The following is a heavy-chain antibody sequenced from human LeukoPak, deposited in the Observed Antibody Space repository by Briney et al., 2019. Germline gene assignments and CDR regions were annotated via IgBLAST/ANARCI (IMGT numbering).Heavy chain of an antibody. CDR1: GGSISSGDYY. CDR3: AREASDSSGYYPY. J-gene: IGHJ4*02. V-gene: IGHV4-30-4*01. Sequence: SQTLSLTCTVSGGSISSGDYYWLWIRQPPGKGLEWFENIYYSWSTYFNPSLESRLTISVNRSKNQFSLNLSSVTAADTAVYYCAREASDSSGYYPYWGQGTLVTVSS. CDR2: IYYSWST. D-gene: IGHD3-22*01.